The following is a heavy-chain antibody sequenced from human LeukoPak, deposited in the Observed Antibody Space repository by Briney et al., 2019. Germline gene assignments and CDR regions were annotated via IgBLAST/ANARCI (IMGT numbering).Heavy chain of an antibody. J-gene: IGHJ4*02. CDR1: GYTFTGYY. D-gene: IGHD5-24*01. CDR2: VNPNTGGT. CDR3: LD. V-gene: IGHV1-2*02. Sequence: GASVKVSCKASGYTFTGYYIHWVRQAPGQAPEWVGWVNPNTGGTRYAQKFQGRVTMTRDTSITTAFMELRGLTFYCVREAGPLDWGKGTLVTVSS.